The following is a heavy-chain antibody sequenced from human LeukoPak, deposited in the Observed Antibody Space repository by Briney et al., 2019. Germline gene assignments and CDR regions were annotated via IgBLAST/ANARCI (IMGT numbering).Heavy chain of an antibody. J-gene: IGHJ6*02. CDR1: GFTFSSYG. Sequence: GGSLRLSCAASGFTFSSYGMHCVRPAPGKGLEWVAVIWYDGSNKYFADSIKGRFTISKDNSKNTLYLQMNSLRAEDTAVYYCARAFDDFWTGSYSYGMDVWGQGTTVTVSS. CDR3: ARAFDDFWTGSYSYGMDV. V-gene: IGHV3-33*08. D-gene: IGHD3/OR15-3a*01. CDR2: IWYDGSNK.